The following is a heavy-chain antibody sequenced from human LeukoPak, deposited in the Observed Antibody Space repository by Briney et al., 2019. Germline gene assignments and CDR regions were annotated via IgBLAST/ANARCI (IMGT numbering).Heavy chain of an antibody. CDR3: ARDRLLDSNYLWFDY. Sequence: GGSLRLSCAASGFTFSVYSMNWVRQAPGEGLGWVSSIRSSSRYIYYADSVKGRCTISRDNAKNSLYLQMNSLRAEDTAVYYCARDRLLDSNYLWFDYWGQGTLVTVSS. CDR2: IRSSSRYI. V-gene: IGHV3-21*01. CDR1: GFTFSVYS. D-gene: IGHD4-11*01. J-gene: IGHJ4*02.